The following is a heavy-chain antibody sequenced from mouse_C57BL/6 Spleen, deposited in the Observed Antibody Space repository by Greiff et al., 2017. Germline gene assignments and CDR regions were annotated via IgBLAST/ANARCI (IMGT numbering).Heavy chain of an antibody. V-gene: IGHV1-80*01. Sequence: QVHVKQSGAELVKPGASVKISCKASGYAFSSYWMNWVKQRPGKGLEWIGQIYPGDGDTNYNGKFKGKATLTADKSSSTAYMQLSSLTSEDSAVYFCARCDRYWYFDVWGTGTTVTVSS. J-gene: IGHJ1*03. D-gene: IGHD2-13*01. CDR3: ARCDRYWYFDV. CDR1: GYAFSSYW. CDR2: IYPGDGDT.